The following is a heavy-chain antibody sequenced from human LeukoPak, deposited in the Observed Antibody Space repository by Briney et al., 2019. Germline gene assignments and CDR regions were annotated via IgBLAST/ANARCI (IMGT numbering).Heavy chain of an antibody. CDR2: ISCGNT. CDR3: AKSVYHSGNY. D-gene: IGHD3-10*01. CDR1: VFTIRIYR. J-gene: IGHJ4*02. V-gene: IGHV3-23*01. Sequence: LPGGSLRLSCAPSVFTIRIYRMSGVRQAPGKGLEGVSSISCGNTHYAHRVKGRFTLSRDNSKNTVSLQMNSLRGEDTAVYYCAKSVYHSGNYWGQGTLVTVSS.